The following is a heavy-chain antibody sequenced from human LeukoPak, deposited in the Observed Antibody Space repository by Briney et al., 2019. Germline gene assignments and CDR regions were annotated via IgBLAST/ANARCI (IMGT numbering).Heavy chain of an antibody. J-gene: IGHJ5*02. CDR1: GGSFSGYY. CDR3: ARGVPRVLMVYAIVYWFDP. D-gene: IGHD2-8*01. V-gene: IGHV4-34*01. Sequence: SETLSLTCAVYGGSFSGYYWSWIRKPPGKGLEWIGEINHSGSTNYNPSLKSRVTISVDTSKNQFSLKLSSVTAADTAVYYCARGVPRVLMVYAIVYWFDPWGQGTLVTVSS. CDR2: INHSGST.